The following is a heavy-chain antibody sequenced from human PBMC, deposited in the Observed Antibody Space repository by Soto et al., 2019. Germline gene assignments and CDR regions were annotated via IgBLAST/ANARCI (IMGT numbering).Heavy chain of an antibody. Sequence: GASVKVSCKASGYTFTSYGISWVRQAPGQGLEWMGWISAYNGNTNYAQKLQGRVTMTTDTSTSTAYMELRSLRSDDTAVYYCARDSVAVAGNLDLYHYYGMDVWGQGTTVTVSS. V-gene: IGHV1-18*01. CDR3: ARDSVAVAGNLDLYHYYGMDV. CDR1: GYTFTSYG. D-gene: IGHD6-19*01. J-gene: IGHJ6*02. CDR2: ISAYNGNT.